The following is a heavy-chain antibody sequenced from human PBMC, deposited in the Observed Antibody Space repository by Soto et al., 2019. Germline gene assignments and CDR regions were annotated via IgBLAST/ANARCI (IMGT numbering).Heavy chain of an antibody. J-gene: IGHJ6*03. D-gene: IGHD4-17*01. CDR2: ISAYNGKT. CDR3: ARLPTVTTYYYYYYMYV. V-gene: IGHV1-18*01. CDR1: GYTFTSYG. Sequence: QVQLVQSGAEVKKPGASVKVSCKASGYTFTSYGISWVRQAPGQGLEWMGWISAYNGKTNYAQKLQGRVTMTTDTSTSTAYMELRSLRSDDTAVYYCARLPTVTTYYYYYYMYVWGKGTTVTVSS.